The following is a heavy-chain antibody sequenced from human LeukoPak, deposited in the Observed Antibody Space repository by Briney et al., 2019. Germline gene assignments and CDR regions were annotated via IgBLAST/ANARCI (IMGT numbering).Heavy chain of an antibody. J-gene: IGHJ4*02. V-gene: IGHV4-31*03. CDR3: ARTPPPQLVLGIDY. CDR2: IYYSGST. D-gene: IGHD6-13*01. Sequence: SQTLSLTCTVSGGSISSGGYYWSWIRQHPGEGLEWIGYIYYSGSTYYNPSLKSRVTISVDTSKNQFSLKLSSVTAADTAVYYCARTPPPQLVLGIDYWGQGTLVTVSS. CDR1: GGSISSGGYY.